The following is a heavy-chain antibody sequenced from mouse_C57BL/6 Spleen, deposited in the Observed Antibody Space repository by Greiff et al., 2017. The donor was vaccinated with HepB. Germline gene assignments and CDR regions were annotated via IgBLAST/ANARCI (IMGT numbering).Heavy chain of an antibody. V-gene: IGHV1-74*01. CDR1: GYTFTSYW. D-gene: IGHD5-5*01. CDR2: IHPSDSET. Sequence: QVQLQQSGAELVKPGASVKVSCKASGYTFTSYWMHWVKQRPGQGLEWIGRIHPSDSETNYNQKFKGKATLTVDKSSSTAYMQLSSLTSEYSAVYYCAICYLDYYAMDYWGQGTSVTVSS. J-gene: IGHJ4*01. CDR3: AICYLDYYAMDY.